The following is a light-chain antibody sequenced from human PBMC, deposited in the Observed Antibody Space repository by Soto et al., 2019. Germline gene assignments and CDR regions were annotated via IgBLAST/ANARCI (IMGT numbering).Light chain of an antibody. Sequence: QSVLTQPPSVSAAPGQKVAISCSGSSSNIGNNYVSWYQQLPGAAPKLLIYDNNERPSGIPDRFSGSKSGTTATLDITGLQTGDEGDYYCGTWDGSLSAEVFGGGTKLTV. V-gene: IGLV1-51*01. J-gene: IGLJ3*02. CDR1: SSNIGNNY. CDR2: DNN. CDR3: GTWDGSLSAEV.